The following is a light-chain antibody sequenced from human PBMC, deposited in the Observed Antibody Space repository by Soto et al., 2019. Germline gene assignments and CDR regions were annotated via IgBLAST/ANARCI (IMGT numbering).Light chain of an antibody. J-gene: IGKJ4*01. Sequence: DIQLTQSPSFLSASVGDRVTITCRASQDISSYLAWYQQKPGKAPKLLIYAASTLQSGVPSSFSGSGSGTEFTLTIRSLQPEDFATYYCQQLNSYPLTFGGGTKVEIK. CDR1: QDISSY. V-gene: IGKV1-9*01. CDR2: AAS. CDR3: QQLNSYPLT.